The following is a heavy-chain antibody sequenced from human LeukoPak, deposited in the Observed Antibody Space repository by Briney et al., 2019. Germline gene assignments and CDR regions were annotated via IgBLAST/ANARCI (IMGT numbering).Heavy chain of an antibody. CDR1: GGTFSSYA. J-gene: IGHJ6*02. Sequence: LVKVSCKASGGTFSSYAISWVRQAPGQGLEWMGGIIPIFGTANYAQKFQGRVTITADESTSTAYMELSSLRSEDTAVYYCARLSIRRSYYYYGMDVWGQGTTVTVSS. CDR2: IIPIFGTA. V-gene: IGHV1-69*01. CDR3: ARLSIRRSYYYYGMDV. D-gene: IGHD3-10*01.